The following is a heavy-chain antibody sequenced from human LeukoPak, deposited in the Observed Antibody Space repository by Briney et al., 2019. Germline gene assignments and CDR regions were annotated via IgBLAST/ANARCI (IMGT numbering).Heavy chain of an antibody. CDR2: INHSGST. J-gene: IGHJ6*03. D-gene: IGHD1-26*01. Sequence: GSLRLSCAASGFTFRSYWMSWVRQPPGKGLEWIGEINHSGSTNYNPSLKSRVTISVDTSKNQFSLKLSSVTAADTAVYYCARGSRGSRLGYYYYYMDVWGKGTTVTVSS. CDR1: GFTFRSYW. CDR3: ARGSRGSRLGYYYYYMDV. V-gene: IGHV4-34*01.